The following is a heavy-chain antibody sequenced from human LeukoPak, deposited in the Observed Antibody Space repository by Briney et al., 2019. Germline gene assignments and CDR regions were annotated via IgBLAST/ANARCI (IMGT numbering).Heavy chain of an antibody. CDR3: ARVVGAPLYYFDS. D-gene: IGHD1-26*01. Sequence: GGSLRLSCAASGFTSSDYNMHWVRQAPGKGLEWVAVMSYDGSSQHYADSVKGRFTISRDNSKNTLFLQMNSLRAEDTALYHCARVVGAPLYYFDSWGQGTLVTVSS. J-gene: IGHJ4*02. V-gene: IGHV3-30-3*01. CDR1: GFTSSDYN. CDR2: MSYDGSSQ.